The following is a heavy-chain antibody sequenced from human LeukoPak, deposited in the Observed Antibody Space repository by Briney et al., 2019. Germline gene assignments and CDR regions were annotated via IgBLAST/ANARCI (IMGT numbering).Heavy chain of an antibody. D-gene: IGHD3-16*01. CDR3: ARDLGFEAY. CDR2: IRYDGSNK. V-gene: IGHV3-30*02. J-gene: IGHJ4*02. Sequence: GGSLRLSCAASGFTFSSYGMYWVRQAPGKGLEWVAFIRYDGSNKYYADSVKGRFTISRDNAENSLYLQMNSLRAEDSAMYYCARDLGFEAYWGQGTLVTVSS. CDR1: GFTFSSYG.